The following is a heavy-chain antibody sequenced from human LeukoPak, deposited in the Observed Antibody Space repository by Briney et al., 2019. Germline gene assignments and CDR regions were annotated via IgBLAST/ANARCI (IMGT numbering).Heavy chain of an antibody. CDR1: GYSISSGYY. CDR3: ARVAYFDSSGYYYYFDH. CDR2: IYHSGSPYS. Sequence: SETLSLTCTVSGYSISSGYYWGWIRQPPGKGLEWIGSIYHSGSPYSYYNPSLKSRVTISVDTSKNQFSLKLSSVTAADTAVYYCARVAYFDSSGYYYYFDHWGQGTLVTVSS. D-gene: IGHD3-22*01. V-gene: IGHV4-38-2*02. J-gene: IGHJ4*02.